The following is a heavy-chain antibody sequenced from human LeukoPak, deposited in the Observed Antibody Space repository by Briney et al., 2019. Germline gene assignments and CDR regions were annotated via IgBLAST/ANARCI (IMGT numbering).Heavy chain of an antibody. D-gene: IGHD3-16*01. CDR1: GGSLSSSNYY. V-gene: IGHV4-39*01. Sequence: SETLSLTCTVSGGSLSSSNYYWDWIRQPPGKGLEWIGTIYYSGSTYYNPSLKSRVTISVDTSRNQFSLKLTSVTAADTAVYYCARGFRGNFDYWGQGTLVTVSS. J-gene: IGHJ4*02. CDR3: ARGFRGNFDY. CDR2: IYYSGST.